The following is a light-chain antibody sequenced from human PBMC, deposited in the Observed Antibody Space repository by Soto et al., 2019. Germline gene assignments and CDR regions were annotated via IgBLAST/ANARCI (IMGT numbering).Light chain of an antibody. J-gene: IGKJ4*01. V-gene: IGKV3-20*01. CDR1: QSVRSDY. CDR2: GVS. Sequence: EIVLTQSPDTLSLSPGHRATLSCRASQSVRSDYFAWYQQKPGQAPRVIIFGVSTRATGVPDRFSGSGSGTDFTLTISRLEPEDFELYYCQQYCNSPLTFGGGTKVEIK. CDR3: QQYCNSPLT.